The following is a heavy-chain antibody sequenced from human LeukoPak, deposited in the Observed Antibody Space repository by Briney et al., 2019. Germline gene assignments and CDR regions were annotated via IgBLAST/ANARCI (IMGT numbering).Heavy chain of an antibody. Sequence: SETLSLTCTVSGGSISSSDYYGAWIRQPPGKGLEWIGSIYYSGNTYYHPSLKSRVTISVDTSKNQFSLKMSSVTAADTAVYYCASHRRYTTGSEEFDYWGQGALVTVSS. CDR2: IYYSGNT. CDR1: GGSISSSDYY. D-gene: IGHD2/OR15-2a*01. J-gene: IGHJ4*02. CDR3: ASHRRYTTGSEEFDY. V-gene: IGHV4-39*01.